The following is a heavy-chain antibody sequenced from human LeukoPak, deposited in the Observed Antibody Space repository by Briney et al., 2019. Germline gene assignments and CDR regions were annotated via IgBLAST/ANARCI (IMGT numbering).Heavy chain of an antibody. Sequence: PGGSLRLSCAASGFTFSSYSMNWVRQAPGKGLEWVSYISSGGNTIYYADSVKGRFTISRDNSKNTLYLQMNSLRAEDTAVYYCAREGDYGFFDYWGQGTLVTVSS. CDR1: GFTFSSYS. V-gene: IGHV3-48*01. CDR2: ISSGGNTI. D-gene: IGHD4-17*01. CDR3: AREGDYGFFDY. J-gene: IGHJ4*02.